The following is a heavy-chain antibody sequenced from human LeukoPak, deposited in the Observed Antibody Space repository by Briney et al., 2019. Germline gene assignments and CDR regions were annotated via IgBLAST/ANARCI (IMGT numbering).Heavy chain of an antibody. CDR1: GFTFSRYA. Sequence: GGSLRLSCAASGFTFSRYAMHWVRQAPGKGLEWVAVISYDGSDKYYADSVKGRFTISRDNSKNTLYLQMNSLRAEDTAVYYCARDFTHCTNGVCYRGFDYWGQGTLVTVSS. CDR3: ARDFTHCTNGVCYRGFDY. J-gene: IGHJ4*02. CDR2: ISYDGSDK. D-gene: IGHD2-8*01. V-gene: IGHV3-30*01.